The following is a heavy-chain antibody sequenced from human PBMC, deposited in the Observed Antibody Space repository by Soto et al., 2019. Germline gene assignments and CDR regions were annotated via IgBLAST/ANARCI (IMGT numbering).Heavy chain of an antibody. CDR3: AGLRGYAGSPIDY. D-gene: IGHD2-15*01. Sequence: SETLSLTXTVSGGSIISGYWSWIRQPPGKGLEWIGYISYSGNTNYNPSLKSRVTMSVDTPKNQFSLRLSSVTTADTAVYYCAGLRGYAGSPIDYWGQGTLVTVST. CDR1: GGSIISGY. J-gene: IGHJ4*02. CDR2: ISYSGNT. V-gene: IGHV4-59*01.